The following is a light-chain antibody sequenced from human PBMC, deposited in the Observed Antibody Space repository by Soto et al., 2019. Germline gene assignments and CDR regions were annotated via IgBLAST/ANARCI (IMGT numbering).Light chain of an antibody. Sequence: QSVLTQPASVSGSPGQSITISCTGTSSDVGSSNLVSWYQQHPGKAPKVMIFEGSQRPSGVSHRFSGSKSGNTASLTISGLQAEDEADYYCCSFASSRAHVFGPGPKVTVL. CDR1: SSDVGSSNL. J-gene: IGLJ1*01. V-gene: IGLV2-23*01. CDR2: EGS. CDR3: CSFASSRAHV.